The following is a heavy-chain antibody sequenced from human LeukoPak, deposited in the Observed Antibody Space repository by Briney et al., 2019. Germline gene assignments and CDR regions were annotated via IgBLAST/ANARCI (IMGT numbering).Heavy chain of an antibody. CDR2: IYSGGST. D-gene: IGHD3-10*01. Sequence: GSLRLSCAASGFTVSSNYMSWVRQAPGKGLEWASVIYSGGSTYYADSVKGRFTISRDNSKNTLYLQMNSLRAEDTAVYYCGRDGEYAFNIGGKGKMAPVSS. J-gene: IGHJ3*02. CDR1: GFTVSSNY. CDR3: GRDGEYAFNI. V-gene: IGHV3-53*01.